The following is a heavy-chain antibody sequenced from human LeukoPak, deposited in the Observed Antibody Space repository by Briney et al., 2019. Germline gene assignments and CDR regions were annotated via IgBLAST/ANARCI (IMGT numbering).Heavy chain of an antibody. Sequence: GGSLRLSCAASGFPFSDYYMSWIRQAPGKGLEWVSAISGSGGSTYYADSVKGRFTISRDNSKNTLYLQMNSLRAEDTAVYYCAKGGYCSGGSCYTSYYYYGMDVWGQGTTVTVSS. D-gene: IGHD2-15*01. CDR3: AKGGYCSGGSCYTSYYYYGMDV. CDR2: ISGSGGST. J-gene: IGHJ6*02. CDR1: GFPFSDYY. V-gene: IGHV3-23*01.